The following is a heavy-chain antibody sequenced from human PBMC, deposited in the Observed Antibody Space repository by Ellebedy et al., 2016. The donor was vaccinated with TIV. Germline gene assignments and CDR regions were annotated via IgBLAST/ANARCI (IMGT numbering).Heavy chain of an antibody. J-gene: IGHJ4*02. V-gene: IGHV4-39*07. CDR3: ARVSHPTAMAWVLDY. D-gene: IGHD5-18*01. CDR2: IYYGRTT. Sequence: MPSETLSLTCTVYGGSISSSNYYWGWIRQPPGKGLEWIGSIYYGRTTTYNPSLKSRVTIPVDTSKNHFYLKLGPVTAADKAVYYCARVSHPTAMAWVLDYWGQGTLVTVSS. CDR1: GGSISSSNYY.